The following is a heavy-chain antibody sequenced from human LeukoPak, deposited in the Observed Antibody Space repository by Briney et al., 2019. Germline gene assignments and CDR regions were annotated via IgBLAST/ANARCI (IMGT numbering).Heavy chain of an antibody. CDR2: IWYDGSNK. Sequence: PGRSLRLSCAASGFTFSSYGMHWVRQAPGKGLEWVAVIWYDGSNKYYADSVKGRFTISRDNSKNTLYLQMNSLRAEDTAVYYCARDPGDGLDDAFDIWGQGTMVTVSS. CDR1: GFTFSSYG. J-gene: IGHJ3*02. CDR3: ARDPGDGLDDAFDI. V-gene: IGHV3-33*01. D-gene: IGHD5-24*01.